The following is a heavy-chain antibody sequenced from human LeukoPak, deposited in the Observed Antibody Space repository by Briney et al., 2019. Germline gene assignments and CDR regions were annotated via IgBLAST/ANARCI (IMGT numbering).Heavy chain of an antibody. V-gene: IGHV3-7*01. Sequence: GGSLRLSCAASGFTFSTYWMNWVRQAPGKGLEWVAIIKQDGSEKYYVDSVKGRFTISRDNAKNSLYLQLNSLGAEDSAVYSCARDRHSSVDYWGQGTLVTVSS. CDR2: IKQDGSEK. CDR1: GFTFSTYW. CDR3: ARDRHSSVDY. D-gene: IGHD3-22*01. J-gene: IGHJ4*02.